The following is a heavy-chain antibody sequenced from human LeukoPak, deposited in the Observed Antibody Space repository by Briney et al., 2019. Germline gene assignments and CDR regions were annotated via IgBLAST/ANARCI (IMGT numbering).Heavy chain of an antibody. D-gene: IGHD3-10*01. CDR1: GGSISSYF. V-gene: IGHV4-59*01. J-gene: IGHJ5*01. Sequence: PSVTLSLTCTVSGGSISSYFWSWMRQPPGKGLEGMGYISYNGRTNYNPSLKRRVIISVDTSKSQFSLNLSSVTAADTAVYYCARGTYRGVTQFDPWGQGTLVTVSS. CDR3: ARGTYRGVTQFDP. CDR2: ISYNGRT.